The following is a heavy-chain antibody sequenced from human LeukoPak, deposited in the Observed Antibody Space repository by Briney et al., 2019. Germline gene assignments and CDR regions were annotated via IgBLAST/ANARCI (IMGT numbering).Heavy chain of an antibody. CDR3: ARDLREYSSGWYPFDY. CDR2: ISAYNGNT. V-gene: IGHV1-18*01. CDR1: GYTFTSYG. D-gene: IGHD6-19*01. Sequence: ASVKVSCKVSGYTFTSYGISWVRQAPGQGLEWMGWISAYNGNTNYAQKLQGRVTMTTDTSTSTAYMELRSLRSDDTAVYYCARDLREYSSGWYPFDYWGQGTLVTVSS. J-gene: IGHJ4*02.